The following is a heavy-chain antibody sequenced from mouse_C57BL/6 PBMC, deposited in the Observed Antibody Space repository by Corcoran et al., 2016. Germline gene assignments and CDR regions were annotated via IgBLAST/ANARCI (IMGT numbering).Heavy chain of an antibody. CDR1: GYTFTDYY. CDR3: ASPFITTVVGGAMDY. Sequence: EVQLQQSGPELVKPGASVKISCKASGYTFTDYYMNWVKQSHGKSLEWIGDINPNNGGTSYNQKFKGKATLTVDKSSSTAYMELRSLTSEDSAVYYCASPFITTVVGGAMDYWGQGTSVTVSS. J-gene: IGHJ4*01. CDR2: INPNNGGT. V-gene: IGHV1-26*01. D-gene: IGHD1-1*01.